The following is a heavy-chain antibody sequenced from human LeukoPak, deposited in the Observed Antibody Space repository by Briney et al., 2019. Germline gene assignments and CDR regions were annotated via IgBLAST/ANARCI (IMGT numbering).Heavy chain of an antibody. J-gene: IGHJ3*02. CDR1: GFTFSTSW. Sequence: GGSLRLSCEASGFTFSTSWMSWVRQAPGKGLEWVANIKQDGSEKYYVDSVKGRFTISRDNAKNSLYLQMNSLRAEDTAVYYCARASIAAAARSNDAFDIWGQGTMVTVSS. CDR2: IKQDGSEK. CDR3: ARASIAAAARSNDAFDI. V-gene: IGHV3-7*04. D-gene: IGHD6-13*01.